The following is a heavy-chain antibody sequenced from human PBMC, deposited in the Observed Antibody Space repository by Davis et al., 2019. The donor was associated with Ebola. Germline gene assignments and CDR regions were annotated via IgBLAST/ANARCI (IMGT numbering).Heavy chain of an antibody. CDR1: GGSFSGYY. D-gene: IGHD1-26*01. Sequence: SETLSFTCAVYGGSFSGYYWSWIRQPPGKGLEWIGEINHSGSTNYNPSLKSRVTISVDTSKNQFSLKLSSVTAADTAVYYCARSRRGELLNNYYYYYGMDVWGQGTTVTVSS. CDR2: INHSGST. V-gene: IGHV4-34*01. J-gene: IGHJ6*02. CDR3: ARSRRGELLNNYYYYYGMDV.